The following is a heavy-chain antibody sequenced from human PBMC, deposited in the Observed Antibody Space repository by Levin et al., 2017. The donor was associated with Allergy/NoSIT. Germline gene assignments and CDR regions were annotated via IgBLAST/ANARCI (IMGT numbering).Heavy chain of an antibody. Sequence: QPGGSLRLSCAASGFTFSSYWMSWVRQAPEKGLEWVANIKQDGSEKYYVDSVKGRFTISRDNAKNSLYLQMNSLRAEDTAVYYCAREHISGWYYFDYWGQGTLVTVSS. D-gene: IGHD6-19*01. CDR2: IKQDGSEK. J-gene: IGHJ4*02. V-gene: IGHV3-7*04. CDR1: GFTFSSYW. CDR3: AREHISGWYYFDY.